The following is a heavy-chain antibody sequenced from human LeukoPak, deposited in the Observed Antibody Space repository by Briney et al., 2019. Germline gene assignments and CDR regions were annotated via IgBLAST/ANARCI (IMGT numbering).Heavy chain of an antibody. Sequence: NPSETLSLTCTVSGGSISSYYWSWIRQPAGKGLEWIGRIYTSGSTNYNPSLKSRVTMSVDTSENQFSLKLSSVTAADTAVYYCAXXXXXXXXXFGENDAFDIWGQGTMVTVSS. CDR1: GGSISSYY. V-gene: IGHV4-4*07. CDR2: IYTSGST. J-gene: IGHJ3*02. CDR3: AXXXXXXXXXFGENDAFDI. D-gene: IGHD3-10*01.